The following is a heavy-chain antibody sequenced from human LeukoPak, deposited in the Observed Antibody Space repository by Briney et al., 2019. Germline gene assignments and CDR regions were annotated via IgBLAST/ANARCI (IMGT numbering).Heavy chain of an antibody. CDR2: ISAYNGNT. Sequence: GASVKVSCKASGYTFTSYGISWVRQAPGQGLEWMGWISAYNGNTNYAQKLQGRVTITTDTSTSTAYMELRSLRSDDTAVYYCARDYDWNDPSNWFDPWGQGTLVTVSS. CDR3: ARDYDWNDPSNWFDP. D-gene: IGHD1-1*01. CDR1: GYTFTSYG. V-gene: IGHV1-18*01. J-gene: IGHJ5*02.